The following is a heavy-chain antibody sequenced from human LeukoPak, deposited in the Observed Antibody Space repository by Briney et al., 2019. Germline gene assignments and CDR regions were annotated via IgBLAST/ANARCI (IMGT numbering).Heavy chain of an antibody. CDR2: IGGSGSNT. CDR3: AKFSRDYYDSSGYYYDH. D-gene: IGHD3-22*01. CDR1: GFTFNRNA. V-gene: IGHV3-23*01. J-gene: IGHJ5*02. Sequence: GGSLRLSCAASGFTFNRNAISWVRQAPGKGLEWVSSIGGSGSNTYYADSVKGRFTISRDKSKNTVYLQMNSLRAEDTAVYYCAKFSRDYYDSSGYYYDHWGQGTLVTVSS.